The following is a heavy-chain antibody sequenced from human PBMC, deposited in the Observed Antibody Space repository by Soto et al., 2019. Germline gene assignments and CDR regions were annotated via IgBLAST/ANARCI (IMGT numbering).Heavy chain of an antibody. CDR2: IYWDDDK. CDR1: GSSLTTSGVG. CDR3: AHRVLRTVFGLVTTTAIYFDF. J-gene: IGHJ4*02. V-gene: IGHV2-5*02. D-gene: IGHD3-3*01. Sequence: QITLNESGPTQVKPRQTLTLTCTFSGSSLTTSGVGVGWIRQSPGKAPEWLALIYWDDDKRYSPSLKSRLTITKDTSKNQVVLTMADLDPADPATYYCAHRVLRTVFGLVTTTAIYFDFWGQGTPVAVSS.